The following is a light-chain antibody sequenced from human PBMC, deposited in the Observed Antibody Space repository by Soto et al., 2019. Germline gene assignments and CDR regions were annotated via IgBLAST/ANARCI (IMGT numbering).Light chain of an antibody. CDR1: QSVGTY. CDR3: QQYDNWPQT. Sequence: DIVLTQSPATLSLNPGERATLSCRASQSVGTYLAWYQQKPGQAPRLLISDASNRATGIPARFSGSGSGADFTLTISSLQSVDFAVYYCQQYDNWPQTFCQGTKVDIK. J-gene: IGKJ1*01. V-gene: IGKV3-11*01. CDR2: DAS.